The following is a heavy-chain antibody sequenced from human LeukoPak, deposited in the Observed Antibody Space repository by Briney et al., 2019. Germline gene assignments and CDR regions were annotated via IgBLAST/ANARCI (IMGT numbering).Heavy chain of an antibody. D-gene: IGHD3-10*01. V-gene: IGHV4-34*01. CDR3: ASGALWFGELLSWFDP. Sequence: SETLSLTCAVNGGSFSGYYWSWIRQPPGKGLEWIGEINHSGSTNYNPSLKSRVTISVDTSKNQFSLKLSSVTAADTAVYYCASGALWFGELLSWFDPWGQGTLVTVSS. J-gene: IGHJ5*02. CDR1: GGSFSGYY. CDR2: INHSGST.